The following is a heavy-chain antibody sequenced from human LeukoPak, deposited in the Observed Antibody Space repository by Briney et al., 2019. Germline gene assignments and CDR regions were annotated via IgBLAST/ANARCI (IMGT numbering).Heavy chain of an antibody. J-gene: IGHJ3*02. CDR2: ISGSGGST. Sequence: GGSLTLSCAASGFTFSSYAMSWVRQAPGKGLEWVSAISGSGGSTYYADSVKGRFTISRDNSKNTLYLQMNSLRAEDTAVYYCAKWPGIAAAGAQMAFDIWGQGTMVTVSS. CDR3: AKWPGIAAAGAQMAFDI. D-gene: IGHD6-13*01. V-gene: IGHV3-23*01. CDR1: GFTFSSYA.